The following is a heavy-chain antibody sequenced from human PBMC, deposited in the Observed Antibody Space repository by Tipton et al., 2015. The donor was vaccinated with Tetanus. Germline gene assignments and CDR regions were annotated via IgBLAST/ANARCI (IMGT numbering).Heavy chain of an antibody. CDR1: GFTFSSYS. CDR3: ARDRGGRIDAFGI. D-gene: IGHD3-16*01. Sequence: SLRLSCAASGFTFSSYSMNWVRQAPGKGLEWVSSISSNSSYIYYADSVKGRFTISRDNAKNSLYLQMNSLRAEDTAVYYCARDRGGRIDAFGIWGQGTMVTVSS. J-gene: IGHJ3*02. V-gene: IGHV3-21*01. CDR2: ISSNSSYI.